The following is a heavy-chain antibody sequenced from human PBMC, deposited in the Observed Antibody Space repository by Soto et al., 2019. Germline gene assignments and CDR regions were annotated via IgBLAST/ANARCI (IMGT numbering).Heavy chain of an antibody. D-gene: IGHD1-20*01. Sequence: SETLSLTCTVSGGSISSYYWSWIRQPPGKGLEWIGYIYYSGSTNYNPSLKSRVTISVDTSKNQFSLKLSSVTAADTAVYYCASGMRRTYGMGVWGQGTTVTVSS. J-gene: IGHJ6*02. CDR2: IYYSGST. CDR1: GGSISSYY. CDR3: ASGMRRTYGMGV. V-gene: IGHV4-59*01.